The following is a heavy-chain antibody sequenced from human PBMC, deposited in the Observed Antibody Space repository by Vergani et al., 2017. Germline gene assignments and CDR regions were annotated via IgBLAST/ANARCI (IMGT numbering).Heavy chain of an antibody. Sequence: EVQLLESGGGLVQPGGSLRLSCAASGFTFSSYAMSWVRQAPGKGLEWVSAISGSGGSTYYADSVKGRFTISRDNSKNTLYLQMNSLRAEDTAVYYCAKDKSPDYYDSSGPRYYYYYMDVWGKGP. CDR3: AKDKSPDYYDSSGPRYYYYYMDV. D-gene: IGHD3-22*01. CDR2: ISGSGGST. V-gene: IGHV3-23*01. CDR1: GFTFSSYA. J-gene: IGHJ6*03.